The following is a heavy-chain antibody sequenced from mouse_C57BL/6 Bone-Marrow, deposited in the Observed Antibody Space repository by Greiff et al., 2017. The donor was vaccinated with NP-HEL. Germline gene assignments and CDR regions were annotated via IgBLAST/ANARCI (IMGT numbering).Heavy chain of an antibody. CDR1: GYTFTSYW. CDR3: HWYFDV. Sequence: VQLQQPGAELVRPGTSVNLSCKASGYTFTSYWMHWVKQRPGQGLEWIGVIDPSDSYTNYNQKFKGKATLTVDTSSSTAYMQLSSLTSEDSAVYYCHWYFDVWGTGTTVTVSS. J-gene: IGHJ1*03. CDR2: IDPSDSYT. V-gene: IGHV1-59*01.